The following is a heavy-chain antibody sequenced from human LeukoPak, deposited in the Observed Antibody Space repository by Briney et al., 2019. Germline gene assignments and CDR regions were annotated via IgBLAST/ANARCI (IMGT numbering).Heavy chain of an antibody. CDR2: IHSKGTT. J-gene: IGHJ6*03. Sequence: KTSETLSLTCTVSTDSMYGYYWSWIRQPAGKGLEWIGRIHSKGTTNYNPSLKSRVTTSLDMSKNVFSLNLGSVTAADTAVYYCARAGYSNYGYTYYFYYMDVWGKGTTVTVSS. V-gene: IGHV4-4*07. CDR1: TDSMYGYY. CDR3: ARAGYSNYGYTYYFYYMDV. D-gene: IGHD4-11*01.